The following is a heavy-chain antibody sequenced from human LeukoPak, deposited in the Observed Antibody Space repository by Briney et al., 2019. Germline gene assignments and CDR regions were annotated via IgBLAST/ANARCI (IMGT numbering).Heavy chain of an antibody. CDR1: GFTFSGSA. D-gene: IGHD5-18*01. CDR3: TRLSLTAMIYYFDY. Sequence: PVGSLRLSCEASGFTFSGSAMHWVRQASGKGLEWVGRIRSKANSYATAYAASVKGRFTISRDDSKNTAYLQMNSMKTEDTAVYYCTRLSLTAMIYYFDYWGQGTLVTVSS. J-gene: IGHJ4*02. CDR2: IRSKANSYAT. V-gene: IGHV3-73*01.